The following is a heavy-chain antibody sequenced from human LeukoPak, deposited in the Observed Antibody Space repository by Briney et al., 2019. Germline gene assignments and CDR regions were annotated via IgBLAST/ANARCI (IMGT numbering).Heavy chain of an antibody. J-gene: IGHJ4*02. CDR1: GFTFTTYA. Sequence: TGGSLRLSCAASGFTFTTYAMSWVRQAPGKALEWVSAIGGGGVRTYYADSVKGRFTISRDNSKDTLFLQMNSLRAEDTAVYYCAKASRQGAVASPLDYWGQGTLVTVSS. V-gene: IGHV3-23*01. CDR2: IGGGGVRT. CDR3: AKASRQGAVASPLDY. D-gene: IGHD6-19*01.